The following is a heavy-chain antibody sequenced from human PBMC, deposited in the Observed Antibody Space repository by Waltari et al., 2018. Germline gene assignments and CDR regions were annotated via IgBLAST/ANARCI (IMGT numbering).Heavy chain of an antibody. CDR3: ARWQQWPVRAFDY. D-gene: IGHD6-19*01. V-gene: IGHV3-53*01. CDR2: IYSGGST. CDR1: GFIVSSNY. Sequence: EVQLVESGGGLIQRGGSMSLSCGASGFIVSSNYMSWVRQAAGRGLEWVSLIYSGGSTYYADSVKGRFTISRDNSKNTLYLRMDSLSVEDTAVYYCARWQQWPVRAFDYWGQGTLVTVSS. J-gene: IGHJ4*02.